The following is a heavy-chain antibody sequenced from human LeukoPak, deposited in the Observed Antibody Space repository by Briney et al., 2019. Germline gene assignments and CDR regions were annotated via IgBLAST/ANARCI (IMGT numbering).Heavy chain of an antibody. J-gene: IGHJ3*02. CDR3: ASSLLDYDSSGYPHDAFDI. D-gene: IGHD3-22*01. CDR2: ISGSGGST. CDR1: GFTFSSYA. Sequence: GGSLRLSCAASGFTFSSYAMSWVRQAPGKGLEWVSVISGSGGSTYYADSVKGRFTISRDNSKNTLYLQMNSLRAEDTAVYYCASSLLDYDSSGYPHDAFDIWGQGTMVTVSS. V-gene: IGHV3-23*01.